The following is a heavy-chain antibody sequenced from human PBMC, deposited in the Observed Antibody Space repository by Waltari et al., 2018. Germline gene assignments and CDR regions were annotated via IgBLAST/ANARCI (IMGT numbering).Heavy chain of an antibody. CDR2: IYSGGST. D-gene: IGHD2-15*01. CDR3: ARGIINCSGGSCGLDY. V-gene: IGHV3-53*01. J-gene: IGHJ4*02. Sequence: EVQLVESGGGLIQPGGSLRLSCAASGFTVSRNYMSWVRQAPGKGLEWVSVIYSGGSTYYADSVKGRFTISRDNSKNTLYLQMNSLRAEDTAVYYCARGIINCSGGSCGLDYWGQGTLVTVSS. CDR1: GFTVSRNY.